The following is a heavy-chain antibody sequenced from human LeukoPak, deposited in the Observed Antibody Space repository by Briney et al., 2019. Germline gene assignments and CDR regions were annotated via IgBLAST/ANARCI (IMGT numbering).Heavy chain of an antibody. D-gene: IGHD6-19*01. CDR1: GFTFSSYG. V-gene: IGHV3-30*18. CDR2: ISYDGSNK. CDR3: AKDGSRIAVAGTLVDY. J-gene: IGHJ4*02. Sequence: GGSLRLSCAASGFTFSSYGMHWVRQAPGKGLEWVAVISYDGSNKYYADSVKGRFTISRDNSKNTLYPQMNSLRAEDTAVYYCAKDGSRIAVAGTLVDYWGQGTLVTVSS.